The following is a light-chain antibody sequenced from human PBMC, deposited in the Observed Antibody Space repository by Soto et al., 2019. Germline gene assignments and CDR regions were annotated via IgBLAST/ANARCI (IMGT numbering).Light chain of an antibody. CDR3: SSYAGGNTVL. CDR2: EVT. V-gene: IGLV2-8*01. Sequence: QSALTQPPSASGSPGQSVTISCTGTSSDVGGYNYVSWYQQHPGKAPKLMIYEVTERPSGVPDRFSGSKSGNTASLTVSGLQTEDEADYYCSSYAGGNTVLFGGGTKLTVL. J-gene: IGLJ2*01. CDR1: SSDVGGYNY.